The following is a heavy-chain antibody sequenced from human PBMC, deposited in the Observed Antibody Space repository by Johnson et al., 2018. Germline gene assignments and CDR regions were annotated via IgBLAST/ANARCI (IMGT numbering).Heavy chain of an antibody. D-gene: IGHD2-15*01. CDR1: GGSISSQY. CDR2: IFYSGST. Sequence: QVQLQESGPGLVKPSETLSLTCTVSGGSISSQYWTWIRQSPGKGLEWIGYIFYSGSTNYNPSLKSRVTMSVDTSKNQFSLKLRSITAADTAVYYCASRPGTRDIIGPFDYWGQGTLVTVSS. J-gene: IGHJ4*02. V-gene: IGHV4-59*11. CDR3: ASRPGTRDIIGPFDY.